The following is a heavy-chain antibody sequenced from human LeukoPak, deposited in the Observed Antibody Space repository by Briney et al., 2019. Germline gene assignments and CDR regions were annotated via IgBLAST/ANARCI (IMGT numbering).Heavy chain of an antibody. V-gene: IGHV3-30*18. CDR2: ISYDGSNK. CDR3: AKGPYSSSWYVNGPPDY. J-gene: IGHJ4*02. CDR1: GFTFSSYG. D-gene: IGHD6-13*01. Sequence: GGSLRLSCAASGFTFSSYGMHWVRQAPGKGLEWVAVISYDGSNKYYADSVKGRFTISRDNSKNTLYLQMNSLRAEDTAVYYCAKGPYSSSWYVNGPPDYWGQGTLVTVSS.